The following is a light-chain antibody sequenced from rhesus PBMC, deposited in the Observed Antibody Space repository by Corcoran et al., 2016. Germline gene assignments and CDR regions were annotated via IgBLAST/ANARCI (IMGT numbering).Light chain of an antibody. CDR2: DAS. CDR3: QHYNSIPLT. V-gene: IGKV1-25*01. CDR1: QDITDD. J-gene: IGKJ4*01. Sequence: DIQLTQSPSSLSASVGDRVTITRRASQDITDDLAWYRQKPGETPKLLIYDASTLQSGIPSRFSGSGSGTDFTLTINSLQSEDFATYYCQHYNSIPLTFGGGTKVEIK.